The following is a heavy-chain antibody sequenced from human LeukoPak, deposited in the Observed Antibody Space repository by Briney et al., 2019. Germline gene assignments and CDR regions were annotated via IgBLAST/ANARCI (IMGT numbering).Heavy chain of an antibody. J-gene: IGHJ4*02. CDR1: GGSISSYY. Sequence: SETLSLTYTVSGGSISSYYWSWIRQPPGKGLEWIGYIYYSGSTNYNPSLKSRVTISVGTSKNRFSLKLSSVTAADTAVYYCARGSREMATIFDYWGQGTLVTVSS. CDR3: ARGSREMATIFDY. V-gene: IGHV4-59*01. CDR2: IYYSGST. D-gene: IGHD5-24*01.